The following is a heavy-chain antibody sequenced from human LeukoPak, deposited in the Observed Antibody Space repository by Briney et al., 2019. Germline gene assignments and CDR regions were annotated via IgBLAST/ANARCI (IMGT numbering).Heavy chain of an antibody. V-gene: IGHV1-2*02. CDR2: INPNSGGT. CDR3: ALWEIVHYAFDF. D-gene: IGHD5-12*01. Sequence: ASVKVSCKASGYTFTDYYMHWVRQAPGQGLEWMGWINPNSGGTNYAQKFQGRVTMTRDTSISTAYMELNRLRSDDTAVYYCALWEIVHYAFDFWGQGTMVTVSS. J-gene: IGHJ3*01. CDR1: GYTFTDYY.